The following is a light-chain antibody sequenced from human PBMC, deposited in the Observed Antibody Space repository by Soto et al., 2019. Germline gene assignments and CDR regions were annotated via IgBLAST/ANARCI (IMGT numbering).Light chain of an antibody. Sequence: DIQMTQSPSTLSASVGDRVTITCRASQSISSWLAWYQQKPGRAPNLLIYDASSLEGGVPSRFSGSRSGTEFTLTISSLQPDDFATYYCQQYNSYSPRTFGQGTEVEIK. CDR1: QSISSW. CDR2: DAS. CDR3: QQYNSYSPRT. J-gene: IGKJ1*01. V-gene: IGKV1-5*01.